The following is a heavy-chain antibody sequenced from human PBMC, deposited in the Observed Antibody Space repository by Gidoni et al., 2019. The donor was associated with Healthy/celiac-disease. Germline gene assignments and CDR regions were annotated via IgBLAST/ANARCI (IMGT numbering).Heavy chain of an antibody. V-gene: IGHV3-53*01. J-gene: IGHJ5*02. CDR2: IDSGGRT. CDR1: VFTVSRNY. Sequence: EVQLMGSGGGLIQHGGSRRLSCAASVFTVSRNYRSCVRQAPGKGLEWVSVIDSGGRTYYADSVKGRFTISRDNSKNTLYLQMNSLRAEDTAVYYCARDSNPGFDPWGQGTLVTVSS. CDR3: ARDSNPGFDP.